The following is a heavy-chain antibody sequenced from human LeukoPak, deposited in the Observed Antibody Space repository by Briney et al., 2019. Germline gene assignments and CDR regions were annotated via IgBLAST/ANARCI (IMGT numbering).Heavy chain of an antibody. D-gene: IGHD2-21*02. CDR1: GYSFSSYW. J-gene: IGHJ4*02. Sequence: GESLRISCKGSGYSFSSYWIGWVRQMPGKSLEWMGIIYPGDSNTRYSPPFQGQVTISADKSISTAYLQWTSLKASDTAIYYCARQPLVRDCGGDCEFDYWGQGTRVSVSS. CDR3: ARQPLVRDCGGDCEFDY. CDR2: IYPGDSNT. V-gene: IGHV5-51*01.